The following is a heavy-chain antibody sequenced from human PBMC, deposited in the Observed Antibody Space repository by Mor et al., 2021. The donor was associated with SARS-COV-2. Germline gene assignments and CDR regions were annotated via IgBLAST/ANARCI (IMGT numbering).Heavy chain of an antibody. CDR2: FHHTGST. CDR3: VRSSSGSYSRFDY. Sequence: GIFHHTGSTNSNPSLKSRVTISVDTSKNQISLRLNSVTAADTALYYCVRSSSGSYSRFDYWGQGTLVTVS. D-gene: IGHD3-10*01. V-gene: IGHV4-59*08. J-gene: IGHJ4*02.